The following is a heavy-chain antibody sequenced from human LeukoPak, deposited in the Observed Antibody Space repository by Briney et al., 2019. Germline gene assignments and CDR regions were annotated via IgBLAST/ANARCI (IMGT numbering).Heavy chain of an antibody. CDR2: ISGSGGST. V-gene: IGHV3-23*01. Sequence: GGSLRLSCAASGFTFSSYAMSWVRQAPGKGLEWVSAISGSGGSTYYADSVKGRFTISRDNSKNTLYLQMNSLRVEDTAVYYCAKAGAIHYDFWSGYYFDYWGQGTLVTVSS. CDR1: GFTFSSYA. CDR3: AKAGAIHYDFWSGYYFDY. D-gene: IGHD3-3*01. J-gene: IGHJ4*02.